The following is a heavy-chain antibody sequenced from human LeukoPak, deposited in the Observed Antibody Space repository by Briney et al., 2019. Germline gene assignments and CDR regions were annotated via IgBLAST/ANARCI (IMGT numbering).Heavy chain of an antibody. J-gene: IGHJ6*03. D-gene: IGHD3-3*01. CDR1: GFTLRNYA. CDR3: ARLEKKSYYYMDV. CDR2: FYSSGST. Sequence: GGSLRLSCAASGFTLRNYAMSWVRQAPGKGLEWGSVFYSSGSTYYPHPEKGRFTISRDNSENTLFLQMNTLRAEDTAVDYCARLEKKSYYYMDVWGKGTTVTVSS. V-gene: IGHV3-66*04.